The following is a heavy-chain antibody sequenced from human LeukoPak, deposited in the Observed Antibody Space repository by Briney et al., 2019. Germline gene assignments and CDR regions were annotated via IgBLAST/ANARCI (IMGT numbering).Heavy chain of an antibody. D-gene: IGHD6-19*01. J-gene: IGHJ4*02. CDR1: GFTFSNYA. CDR3: ARGDIAVAGQGDY. Sequence: GGSLRLSCAASGFTFSNYAIHWVRQAPGKGLEWVSVISYDGTNKYYADSVKGRFTISRDNAKNSLYLQMNSLRAEDTAVYYCARGDIAVAGQGDYWGQGTLVTVSS. CDR2: ISYDGTNK. V-gene: IGHV3-30*04.